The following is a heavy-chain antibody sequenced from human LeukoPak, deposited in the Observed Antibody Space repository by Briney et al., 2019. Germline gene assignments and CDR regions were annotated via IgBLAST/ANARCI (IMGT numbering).Heavy chain of an antibody. J-gene: IGHJ4*02. CDR1: GFTFSNYR. CDR2: IGGRDGST. D-gene: IGHD3-10*01. CDR3: AKGHYYGSGSLDY. V-gene: IGHV3-23*01. Sequence: PGGSLRLSCAASGFTFSNYRMHWVRQAPGKGLEWVSAIGGRDGSTYYADSVKGRFTISRDNSKNTLYVQMNGLRAEDTAVYYCAKGHYYGSGSLDYWGQGTLVTVSS.